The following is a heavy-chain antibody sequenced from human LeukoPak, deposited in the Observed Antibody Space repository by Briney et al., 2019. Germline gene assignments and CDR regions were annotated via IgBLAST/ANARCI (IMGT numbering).Heavy chain of an antibody. CDR1: GGSISSYY. CDR2: IYYSGTT. CDR3: ARGDNYGPFDY. Sequence: SETLSLTCSVSGGSISSYYWSWIRQPPGKGLEWIGYIYYSGTTNYNPSLESRVTISVDMSKNQFSLNLTSITAADTAVYFCARGDNYGPFDYWGQGTLATVSS. J-gene: IGHJ4*02. V-gene: IGHV4-59*08. D-gene: IGHD5-18*01.